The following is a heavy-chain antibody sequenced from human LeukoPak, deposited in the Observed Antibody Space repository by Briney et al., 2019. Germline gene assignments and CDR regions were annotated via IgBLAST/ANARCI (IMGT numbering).Heavy chain of an antibody. V-gene: IGHV3-33*06. Sequence: QPGGSLRLSCAASGFTLRSYGMHWVRQVPGKGLEWVAIMWYDGSHEDYADSVKGRFTISRENSKNTVYLQMNSLRAEDTAFYYCAKGTMATIYSASDIWGQGTMVTVSS. CDR3: AKGTMATIYSASDI. J-gene: IGHJ3*02. D-gene: IGHD5-24*01. CDR1: GFTLRSYG. CDR2: MWYDGSHE.